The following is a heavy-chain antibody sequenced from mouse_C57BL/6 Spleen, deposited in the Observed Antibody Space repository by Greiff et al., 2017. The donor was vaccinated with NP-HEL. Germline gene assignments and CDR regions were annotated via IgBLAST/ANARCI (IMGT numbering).Heavy chain of an antibody. Sequence: DVQLQESGGGLVQPKGSLKLSCAASGFTFNTYAMHWVRQAPGKGLEWVARIRSKSSNYATYYADSVKDRFTISRDDSQSMLYLQMNNLKTEDTAMYYCVREGYGSSPGYWYFDVWGTGTTVTVSS. CDR2: IRSKSSNYAT. V-gene: IGHV10-3*01. J-gene: IGHJ1*03. CDR1: GFTFNTYA. D-gene: IGHD1-1*01. CDR3: VREGYGSSPGYWYFDV.